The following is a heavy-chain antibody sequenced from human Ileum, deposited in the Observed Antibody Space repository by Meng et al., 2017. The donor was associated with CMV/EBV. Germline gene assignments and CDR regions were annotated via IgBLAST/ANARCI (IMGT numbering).Heavy chain of an antibody. J-gene: IGHJ4*02. V-gene: IGHV3-74*01. Sequence: EVHLVDSGWGLVPPGWSLRLSCAASGFTFSSSWMHWVRQAPGKGLVWVSHISSDGSDTSYADSVRGRFTISRDNAKNTLYLQVNSLRDDDTGVYYCARVEKEMCWGQGTLVTVSS. D-gene: IGHD1-1*01. CDR3: ARVEKEMC. CDR1: GFTFSSSW. CDR2: ISSDGSDT.